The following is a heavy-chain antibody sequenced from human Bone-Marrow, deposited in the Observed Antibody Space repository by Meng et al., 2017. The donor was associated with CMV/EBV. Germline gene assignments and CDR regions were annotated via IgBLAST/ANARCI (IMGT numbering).Heavy chain of an antibody. D-gene: IGHD3-10*01. CDR2: IYIGSSII. CDR3: AKSYFGSGNYYNCPGYFDY. Sequence: GGSLRLSCAASGFTFSSYSMNWVRQAPGKGLEWVAAIYIGSSIIIYGDSVKGRFTISRDDSKNTLYLQMSSLTAEDTAVYYCAKSYFGSGNYYNCPGYFDYWGQGTLVTVSS. J-gene: IGHJ4*02. V-gene: IGHV3-23*03. CDR1: GFTFSSYS.